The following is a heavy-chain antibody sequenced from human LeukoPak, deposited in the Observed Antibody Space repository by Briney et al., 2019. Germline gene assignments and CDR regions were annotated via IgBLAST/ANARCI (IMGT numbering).Heavy chain of an antibody. Sequence: PGGSLRLSCAASGLTFSSHVMSWVRQAPGEGLEWVSAISADSGAIYYADSVKGQFIISRDNSKSTLYLQMNSLRAEDTAVYYCVNLVEMPTVGCDYWGQGTLVTVSS. CDR2: ISADSGAI. J-gene: IGHJ4*02. D-gene: IGHD5-24*01. V-gene: IGHV3-23*01. CDR3: VNLVEMPTVGCDY. CDR1: GLTFSSHV.